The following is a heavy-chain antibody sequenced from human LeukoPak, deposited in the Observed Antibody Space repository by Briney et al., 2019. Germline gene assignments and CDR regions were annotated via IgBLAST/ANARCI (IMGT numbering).Heavy chain of an antibody. CDR2: ISSSSSTI. J-gene: IGHJ4*02. CDR3: ARTGLLVGSGSSDY. D-gene: IGHD3-10*01. Sequence: GGSLRLSCAASGFTFSSYSMNWVRQAPGKGLEWVSYISSSSSTIYYADSVKGRFTISRDNAKNSLYLQMNSLRAEDTAVYYCARTGLLVGSGSSDYWGQGTLVTVSS. CDR1: GFTFSSYS. V-gene: IGHV3-48*04.